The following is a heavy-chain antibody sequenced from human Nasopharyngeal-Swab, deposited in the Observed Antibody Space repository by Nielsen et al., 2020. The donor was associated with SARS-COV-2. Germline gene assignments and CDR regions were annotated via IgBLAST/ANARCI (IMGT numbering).Heavy chain of an antibody. D-gene: IGHD2-15*01. CDR3: ARGGYCSGGSCYPLQYFDY. V-gene: IGHV3-64*02. CDR2: ISSNGGST. Sequence: GESLKISCAASGFTFSSYAMHWVRQAPGKGLEYVSAISSNGGSTYYADSVKGRFTISRDNSKNTLYLQMGSLRAEDMAVYYCARGGYCSGGSCYPLQYFDYWGQGTLVTVSS. CDR1: GFTFSSYA. J-gene: IGHJ4*02.